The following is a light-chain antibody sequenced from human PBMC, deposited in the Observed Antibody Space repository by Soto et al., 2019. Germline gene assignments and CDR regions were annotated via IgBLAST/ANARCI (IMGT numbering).Light chain of an antibody. CDR2: KVS. V-gene: IGKV2-30*01. CDR3: MQGTAWLPIP. CDR1: QXPVYSDGNTY. Sequence: DVVMTQSPLXLXXXXGXXXSXSSXXXQXPVYSDGNTYLNWFQQRPGQSPRRLIYKVSNRDSGVPDRFSGSGSGTDFTLKISRVEAEDVGIYYCMQGTAWLPIPFCQGGRLEIK. J-gene: IGKJ5*01.